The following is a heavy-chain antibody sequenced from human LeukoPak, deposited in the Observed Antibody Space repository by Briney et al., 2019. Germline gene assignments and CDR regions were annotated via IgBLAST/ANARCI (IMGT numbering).Heavy chain of an antibody. CDR3: AREGTVTTGYGMDV. J-gene: IGHJ6*02. CDR2: ISTGTSHT. CDR1: GFTFSSYA. Sequence: GGSLRLSCAASGFTFSSYAMNWVRQAPGRGLEWLPSISTGTSHTYYVDSVKGRFTISRDNAKNSLYLQMNSLRAEDTAVYYCAREGTVTTGYGMDVWGQGTTVTVSS. D-gene: IGHD4-17*01. V-gene: IGHV3-21*01.